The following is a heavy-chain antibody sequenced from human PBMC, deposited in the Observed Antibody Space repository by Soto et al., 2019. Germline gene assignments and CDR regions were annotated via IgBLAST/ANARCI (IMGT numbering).Heavy chain of an antibody. CDR1: GYTFTSYG. Sequence: ASVKVSCKASGYTFTSYGISWVRQAPGQGLEWMGWISAYNGNTNYAQKLQGRVTMTTDTSTSTAYMELRSLRSDDTAVYYCARDYYDSSGYSQTFDYWGQGTLVTVSS. CDR3: ARDYYDSSGYSQTFDY. J-gene: IGHJ4*02. CDR2: ISAYNGNT. V-gene: IGHV1-18*04. D-gene: IGHD3-22*01.